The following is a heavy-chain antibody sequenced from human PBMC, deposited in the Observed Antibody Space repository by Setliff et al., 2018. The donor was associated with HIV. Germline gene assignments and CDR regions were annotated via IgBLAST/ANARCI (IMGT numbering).Heavy chain of an antibody. CDR2: FYFGRTT. CDR1: GGSVYTASYY. CDR3: ARRRLVGYSFDY. Sequence: SETLSLTCTVSGGSVYTASYYWAWVRQPPGKGLEWIGTFYFGRTTYYNPSLESRVTLSVDTAKNQLSLKVTSVTAADTAIYYCARRRLVGYSFDYWGQGALVTVS. J-gene: IGHJ4*02. V-gene: IGHV4-39*01. D-gene: IGHD6-25*01.